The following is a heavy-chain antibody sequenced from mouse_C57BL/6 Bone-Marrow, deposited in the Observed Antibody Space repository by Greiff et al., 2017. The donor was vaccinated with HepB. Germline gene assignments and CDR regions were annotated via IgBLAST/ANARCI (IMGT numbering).Heavy chain of an antibody. CDR2: INPSSGYT. CDR1: GYTFTSYT. CDR3: ANYDWDDY. J-gene: IGHJ2*01. V-gene: IGHV1-4*01. Sequence: VKLMESGAELARPGASVKMSCKASGYTFTSYTMHWVKQRPGQGLEWIGYINPSSGYTKYNQKFKDKATLTADKSSSTAYMQLSSLTSEDSAVYYCANYDWDDYWGQGTTLTVSS. D-gene: IGHD2-4*01.